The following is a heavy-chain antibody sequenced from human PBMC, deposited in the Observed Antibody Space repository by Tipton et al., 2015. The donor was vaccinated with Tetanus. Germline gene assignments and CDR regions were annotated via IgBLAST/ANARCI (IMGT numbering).Heavy chain of an antibody. D-gene: IGHD1-1*01. CDR2: IIPIYGAA. CDR3: AGANNEFPKKGPFDS. CDR1: GGTFSNYA. V-gene: IGHV1-69*06. Sequence: QVQLVQSGAEVKEPGSSVRVSCKASGGTFSNYAINWVRQAPGQGLEWMGGIIPIYGAANYAQKFQGRVTMTADNSMGTAYMDLSSVRSDDTAVYYCAGANNEFPKKGPFDSWGQGSLVIVSS. J-gene: IGHJ4*02.